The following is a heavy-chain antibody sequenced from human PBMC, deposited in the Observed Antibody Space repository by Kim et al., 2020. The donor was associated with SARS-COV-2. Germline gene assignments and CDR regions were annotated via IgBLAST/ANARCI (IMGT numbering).Heavy chain of an antibody. CDR2: NN. Sequence: NNDYELSGQSRITINTDTTKNQFSLQLNSVTPEDTAVYYCARGWLRPGFDYWGQGTLVTVSS. D-gene: IGHD5-12*01. CDR3: ARGWLRPGFDY. V-gene: IGHV6-1*01. J-gene: IGHJ4*02.